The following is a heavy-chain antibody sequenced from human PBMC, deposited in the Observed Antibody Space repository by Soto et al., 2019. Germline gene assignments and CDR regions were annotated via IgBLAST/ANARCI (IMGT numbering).Heavy chain of an antibody. V-gene: IGHV3-53*01. CDR3: TRDGRGLGRLSLFEY. Sequence: GGSLRLSCAASGFNVNSDYMNWVRQTPGKGLEWVASIYSGETTYYADSVRGRFTISSDKSRNTLYFQLSSLRIEDTAVYYCTRDGRGLGRLSLFEYWGQGVLVTVSS. D-gene: IGHD2-21*02. J-gene: IGHJ4*02. CDR1: GFNVNSDY. CDR2: IYSGETT.